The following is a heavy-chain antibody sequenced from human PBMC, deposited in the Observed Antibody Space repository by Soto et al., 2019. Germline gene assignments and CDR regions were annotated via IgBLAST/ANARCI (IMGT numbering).Heavy chain of an antibody. D-gene: IGHD3-10*01. Sequence: GGYLILSCAASGVTFTNYAMSWVRQAPGRGLEWVSTISGGGHDTYYADSVKGRFTISRDDSDDTLYLQMHSLRAEETAVYSCEKDLYATHYSYPRTHIFDAWGHGTLVNVS. CDR1: GVTFTNYA. J-gene: IGHJ5*01. V-gene: IGHV3-23*01. CDR2: ISGGGHDT. CDR3: EKDLYATHYSYPRTHIFDA.